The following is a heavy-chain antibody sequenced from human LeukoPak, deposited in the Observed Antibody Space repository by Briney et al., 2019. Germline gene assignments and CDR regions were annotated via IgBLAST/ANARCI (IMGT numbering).Heavy chain of an antibody. J-gene: IGHJ4*02. CDR2: IYSGGTT. D-gene: IGHD4-23*01. Sequence: GGSLRLSCAAPGFTVSNSCMSWVRQAPGKGLEWVSVIYSGGTTYYADSVKGRFTISRDNSNNTMYLQMNSLRVEDTAVYYCGVNSDYWGQGTLVTVSS. CDR3: GVNSDY. CDR1: GFTVSNSC. V-gene: IGHV3-53*01.